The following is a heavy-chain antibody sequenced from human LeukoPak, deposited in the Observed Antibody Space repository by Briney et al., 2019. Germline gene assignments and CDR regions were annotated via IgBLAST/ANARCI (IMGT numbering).Heavy chain of an antibody. CDR1: GGSISSYY. CDR3: AREGVTMIDY. Sequence: SETLSFTCTVSGGSISSYYWNWIRQPPGKGLEWIGYIYYSGSTNYNPSLKSRVTISVDTSKNQFSLKLRSVTAADTAVYYCAREGVTMIDYWGQGTLVTVSS. D-gene: IGHD4-11*01. CDR2: IYYSGST. V-gene: IGHV4-59*01. J-gene: IGHJ4*02.